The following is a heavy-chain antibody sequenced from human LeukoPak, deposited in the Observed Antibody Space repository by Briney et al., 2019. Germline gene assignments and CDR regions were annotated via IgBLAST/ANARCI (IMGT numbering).Heavy chain of an antibody. V-gene: IGHV3-66*01. CDR2: IYSGGST. CDR3: AQENYDSGSYFKGFDY. Sequence: GGSLRLSCAASGFTVSSNYMSWVRQAPGKGLEWVSVIYSGGSTYYADSVKGRFTISRDNSKNTLYLQMNSLRAEDTAVYYCAQENYDSGSYFKGFDYWGQGTLVTVSS. D-gene: IGHD1-26*01. J-gene: IGHJ4*02. CDR1: GFTVSSNY.